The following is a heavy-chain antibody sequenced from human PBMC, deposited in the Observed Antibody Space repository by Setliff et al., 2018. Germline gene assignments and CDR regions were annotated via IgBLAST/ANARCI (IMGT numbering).Heavy chain of an antibody. CDR1: GYSFTGYY. Sequence: ASVKVSCKASGYSFTGYYMHWVRQDPGQGLEWMGWINLNGGGTNYAQKFQGRVTISLDMSKNEFYLRMASVTSADTAVYYCVRSAVYCASDCYPRYFDSWGQGTLVNVSS. J-gene: IGHJ4*02. V-gene: IGHV1-2*02. CDR2: INLNGGGT. CDR3: VRSAVYCASDCYPRYFDS. D-gene: IGHD2-21*01.